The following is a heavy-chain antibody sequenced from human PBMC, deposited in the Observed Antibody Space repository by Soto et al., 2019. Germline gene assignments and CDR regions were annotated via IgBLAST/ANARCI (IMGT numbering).Heavy chain of an antibody. Sequence: QVQLQESGPGLVRPSQTLSLTCTVSGDSVISGGYYCSWVRQHPGTGVEWIGYIYSDGNAYYDPSLKSRVSISVDTSKNQFFLNLNSVTAADTAVYWCARGSHFSGMGVWGQGTTVTVSS. CDR2: IYSDGNA. V-gene: IGHV4-31*03. J-gene: IGHJ6*02. CDR1: GDSVISGGYY. CDR3: ARGSHFSGMGV.